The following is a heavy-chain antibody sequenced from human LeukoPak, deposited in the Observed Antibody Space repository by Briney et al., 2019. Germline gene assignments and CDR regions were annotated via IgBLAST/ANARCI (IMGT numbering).Heavy chain of an antibody. CDR2: ISGSGGTVGST. V-gene: IGHV3-23*01. Sequence: GGTLRLSCAASGFTFSSYGMSWVRQAPGKGLEWVSSISGSGGTVGSTNYADSVKGRFTISRDNSKNTLYLQMNSLRAEDTAVYYCAKFGDIVVVPAAPYFDYWGQGTLVTVSS. D-gene: IGHD2-2*01. CDR1: GFTFSSYG. J-gene: IGHJ4*02. CDR3: AKFGDIVVVPAAPYFDY.